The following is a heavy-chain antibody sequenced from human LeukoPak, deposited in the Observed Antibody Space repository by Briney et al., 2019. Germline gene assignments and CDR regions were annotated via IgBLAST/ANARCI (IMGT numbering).Heavy chain of an antibody. J-gene: IGHJ5*02. V-gene: IGHV1-18*01. CDR2: ISAYNGNT. CDR3: ARDVALTWFDP. Sequence: ASVKLSCKAYGYTFSSYGISWVRQGPGQGLEWMGWISAYNGNTNYAQKLQGRVTMTTDTSTSTAYMELRSLRSDDTAVYYCARDVALTWFDPWGQGTLVTVSS. CDR1: GYTFSSYG. D-gene: IGHD7-27*01.